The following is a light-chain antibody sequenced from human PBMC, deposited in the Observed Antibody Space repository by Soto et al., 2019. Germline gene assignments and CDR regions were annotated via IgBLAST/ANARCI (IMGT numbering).Light chain of an antibody. CDR3: SSYAGSIFYV. CDR1: SSDVGGYNY. V-gene: IGLV2-8*01. CDR2: EVS. Sequence: QSVLTQPPSASGAPGQSGTISCTGNSSDVGGYNYVSWYQQHPGKAPKLMIYEVSKRPSGVPDRFSGSKSGNTASLTVSGLQAEDEADYYCSSYAGSIFYVFGTGTKVTVL. J-gene: IGLJ1*01.